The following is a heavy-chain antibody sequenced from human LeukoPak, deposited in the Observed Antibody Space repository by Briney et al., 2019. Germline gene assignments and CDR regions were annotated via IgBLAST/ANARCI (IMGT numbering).Heavy chain of an antibody. J-gene: IGHJ4*02. Sequence: GESLKISCKGSGYSFTSYWIGWVRQMPGKGLEWMGIIYPGDSDTRYSPSFQGQVTISADKSTSTAYLQWSSLKASDTAMYYCARRYCSGGSCYSGLDYWGQGTLVTVSS. CDR3: ARRYCSGGSCYSGLDY. V-gene: IGHV5-51*01. CDR2: IYPGDSDT. D-gene: IGHD2-15*01. CDR1: GYSFTSYW.